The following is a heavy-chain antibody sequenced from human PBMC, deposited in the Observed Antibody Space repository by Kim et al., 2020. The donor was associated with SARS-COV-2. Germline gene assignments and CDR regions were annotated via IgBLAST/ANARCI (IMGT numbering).Heavy chain of an antibody. CDR3: ARYTVTTPWFDP. V-gene: IGHV4-39*01. Sequence: SETLSLTCTVSGGSISSSSYYWGWIRQPPGKGLEWIGSIYYSGSTYYNPSLKSRVTISVDTSKNQFSLKLSSVTAADTAVYYCARYTVTTPWFDPCGQGTLVTVSS. J-gene: IGHJ5*02. CDR1: GGSISSSSYY. CDR2: IYYSGST. D-gene: IGHD4-17*01.